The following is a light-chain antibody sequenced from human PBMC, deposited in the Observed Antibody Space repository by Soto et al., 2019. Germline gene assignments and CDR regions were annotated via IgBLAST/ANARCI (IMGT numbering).Light chain of an antibody. Sequence: DIVMTQSPDSLAVSLGERDTFNCNSSQTILHNSNKKNYIAWYQQKPGQSPKLLLYWASTRESGVPDRFSGSGSGIVFTLTISSLQAEDVSVYYCKQYYSPPLTFGGGTKVEIK. J-gene: IGKJ4*01. CDR2: WAS. V-gene: IGKV4-1*01. CDR3: KQYYSPPLT. CDR1: QTILHNSNKKNY.